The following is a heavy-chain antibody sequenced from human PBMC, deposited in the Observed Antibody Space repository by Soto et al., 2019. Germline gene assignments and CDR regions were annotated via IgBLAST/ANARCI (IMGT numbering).Heavy chain of an antibody. CDR1: GFTVSSNY. Sequence: GGSLRLSCAASGFTVSSNYMSWVRQAPGKGLEWVSVIYSGGSTYYADSVKGRFTISRDNSKNTLYLQMNSLRAEDTAVYYCARDLDVAVAGTRYWYFDLWGRGTLVTVSS. V-gene: IGHV3-53*01. CDR2: IYSGGST. CDR3: ARDLDVAVAGTRYWYFDL. D-gene: IGHD6-19*01. J-gene: IGHJ2*01.